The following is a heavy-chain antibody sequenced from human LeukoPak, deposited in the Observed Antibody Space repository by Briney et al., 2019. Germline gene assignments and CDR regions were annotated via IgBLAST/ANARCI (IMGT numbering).Heavy chain of an antibody. V-gene: IGHV3-30*18. CDR3: AKGIAVTTPRYYYGLDV. D-gene: IGHD4-11*01. CDR2: ISYDGDDK. J-gene: IGHJ6*02. CDR1: GFGFSNYG. Sequence: PGGSLRLSCAASGFGFSNYGIHWVRQAPGKGLEWVAVISYDGDDKYYSDSVKGRFTIPRDNSKNTLYLQMSSLRAEDTAIYYCAKGIAVTTPRYYYGLDVWGQGTTVTVSS.